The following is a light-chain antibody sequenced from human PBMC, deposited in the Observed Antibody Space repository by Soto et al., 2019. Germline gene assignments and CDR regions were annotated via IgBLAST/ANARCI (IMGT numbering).Light chain of an antibody. CDR2: GAS. V-gene: IGKV3-20*01. J-gene: IGKJ1*01. Sequence: EIVLTQSPGTLSLSPGERATLSCRASQSVSNNYLAWYQQKPGQAPRLLIYGASGRPTGIPDRFSGSGSGTDFILTISRLEPEDVVVYYCQQYGSSPRTFGQGTKVEIK. CDR3: QQYGSSPRT. CDR1: QSVSNNY.